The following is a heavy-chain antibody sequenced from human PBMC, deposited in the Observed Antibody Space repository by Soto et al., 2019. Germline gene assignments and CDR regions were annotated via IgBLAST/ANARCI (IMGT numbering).Heavy chain of an antibody. CDR3: ARHERFWEYNWFDP. V-gene: IGHV4-39*01. Sequence: PSETLSLTCTVSGGSISSSSYYWGWIRQPPGKGLECIGSIYYSGSTYYNPSLKSRVTISVDTSKNQFSLKLSSVTAADTAVYYCARHERFWEYNWFDPWGQGTLVTVSS. CDR2: IYYSGST. D-gene: IGHD3-10*01. CDR1: GGSISSSSYY. J-gene: IGHJ5*02.